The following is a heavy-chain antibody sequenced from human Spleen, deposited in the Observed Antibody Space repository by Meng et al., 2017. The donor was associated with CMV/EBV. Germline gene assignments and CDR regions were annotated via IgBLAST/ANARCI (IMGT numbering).Heavy chain of an antibody. CDR1: GFTFSSYA. Sequence: SLKICCAASGFTFSSYAMHWVRQAPGKGLERVAVISYDGSNKYDADSVKGRFTISRDNSKNTLYLQMNSLRAEDTAVYYCARDRGVGAYYFDYWGQGTLVTVSS. D-gene: IGHD1-26*01. CDR3: ARDRGVGAYYFDY. V-gene: IGHV3-30-3*01. J-gene: IGHJ4*02. CDR2: ISYDGSNK.